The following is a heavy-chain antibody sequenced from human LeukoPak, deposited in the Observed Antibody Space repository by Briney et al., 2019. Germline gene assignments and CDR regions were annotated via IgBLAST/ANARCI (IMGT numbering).Heavy chain of an antibody. CDR1: GFTFSSYG. J-gene: IGHJ3*02. CDR3: AKGPTDAFDI. Sequence: PGGSLRLSCAASGFTFSSYGMHWVRQAPGKGLEWVAVISYDGSNKYYADSVKGRFTISRDNSKNTPYLQMNSLRAEDTAVYYCAKGPTDAFDIWGQGTMVTVSS. CDR2: ISYDGSNK. V-gene: IGHV3-30*18.